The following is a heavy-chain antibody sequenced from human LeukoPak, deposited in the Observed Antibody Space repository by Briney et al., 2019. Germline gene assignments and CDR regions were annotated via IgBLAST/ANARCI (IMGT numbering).Heavy chain of an antibody. Sequence: PSQTLSLTCTVSGGSISSGSYYWSWIRQPAGKGLEWIGRIYTSGSTNYNPSLKSRVNISLDTSKNQFSLKLSSVTAADTAVYYCARVGYGPVDYWGQGTLVTVSS. J-gene: IGHJ4*02. V-gene: IGHV4-61*02. CDR1: GGSISSGSYY. CDR3: ARVGYGPVDY. CDR2: IYTSGST. D-gene: IGHD5-18*01.